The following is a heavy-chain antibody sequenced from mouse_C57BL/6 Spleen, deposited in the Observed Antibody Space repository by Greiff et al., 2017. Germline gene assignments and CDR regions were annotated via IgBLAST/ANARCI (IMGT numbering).Heavy chain of an antibody. CDR3: ARSEVSYYGYFDY. CDR2: INPNNGGT. J-gene: IGHJ2*01. V-gene: IGHV1-26*01. D-gene: IGHD1-1*01. Sequence: VQLQQSGPELVKPGASVKISCKASGYTFTDYYMNWVKQSPGKSLEWIGDINPNNGGTSYKQKFKGKATLTVDKSSSTAYMELRSLTSEDSAVYYCARSEVSYYGYFDYWGQGTTLTVSS. CDR1: GYTFTDYY.